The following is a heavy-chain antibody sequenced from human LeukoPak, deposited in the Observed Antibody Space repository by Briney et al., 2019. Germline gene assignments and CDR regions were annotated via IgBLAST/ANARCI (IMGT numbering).Heavy chain of an antibody. Sequence: GGSLRLSCAASGFTFSNAWMSWVRQAPGKGLEWVGRIKSKTDGGTTDYAAPVKGRFTISRDDSKNTLYLQMNSLKTEDTAVYYCTTLLWWAYYFDYWGQGTLVTVSS. CDR3: TTLLWWAYYFDY. CDR1: GFTFSNAW. D-gene: IGHD3-10*01. CDR2: IKSKTDGGTT. V-gene: IGHV3-15*01. J-gene: IGHJ4*02.